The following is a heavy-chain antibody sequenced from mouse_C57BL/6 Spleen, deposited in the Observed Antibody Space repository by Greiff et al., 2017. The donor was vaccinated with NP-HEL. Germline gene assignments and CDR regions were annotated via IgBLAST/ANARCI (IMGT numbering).Heavy chain of an antibody. CDR2: INPGSGGT. D-gene: IGHD4-1*01. J-gene: IGHJ3*01. V-gene: IGHV1-54*01. CDR1: GYAFTNYL. Sequence: QVQLQQSGAELVRPGTSVKVSCKASGYAFTNYLIEWVKQRPGQGLEWIGVINPGSGGTNYNEKFKGKATLTADKSSSTAYMQLSSLTSEDSAVYFCAREGLGNPFAYWGQGTLVTVSA. CDR3: AREGLGNPFAY.